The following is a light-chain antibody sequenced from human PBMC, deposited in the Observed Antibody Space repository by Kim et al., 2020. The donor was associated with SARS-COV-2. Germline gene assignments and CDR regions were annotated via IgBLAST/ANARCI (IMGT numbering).Light chain of an antibody. CDR3: QKYGRSPYI. J-gene: IGKJ2*01. Sequence: LSPGDRATLSCRASQSVSNTYLAWYQQRPGQAPRLLIYGASTRATGIPDRFSGSGSGADFTLTISRLEPEDFAVYYCQKYGRSPYIFGQGTKLEI. CDR1: QSVSNTY. V-gene: IGKV3-20*01. CDR2: GAS.